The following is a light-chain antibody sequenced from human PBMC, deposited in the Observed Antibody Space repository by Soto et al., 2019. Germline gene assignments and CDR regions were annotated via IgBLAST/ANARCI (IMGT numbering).Light chain of an antibody. CDR2: GTS. CDR1: QSVYSN. V-gene: IGKV3-15*01. J-gene: IGKJ4*01. Sequence: EIVMTQSPATLSVSPGERATLSCRASQSVYSNLAWYQQKPGQAPRLLIYGTSTRATGIPARFSGSGSGTEFSLTISSLQSEDFAVYYCQQHNNWPLTFGGGTKVEIK. CDR3: QQHNNWPLT.